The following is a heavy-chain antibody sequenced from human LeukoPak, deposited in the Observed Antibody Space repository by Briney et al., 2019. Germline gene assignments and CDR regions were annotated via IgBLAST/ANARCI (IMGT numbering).Heavy chain of an antibody. J-gene: IGHJ5*02. CDR2: IKQDGSEK. Sequence: PGGSLRLSCAASGFTFSSYWMSWVRQAPGKGLEWVANIKQDGSEKYYVDSVKGRFTISRDNAKNSLYLQMNSLRAEDTAVYYCARDRTDYYDSSGPNWFDPWGQGTLVTVSS. CDR1: GFTFSSYW. CDR3: ARDRTDYYDSSGPNWFDP. V-gene: IGHV3-7*01. D-gene: IGHD3-22*01.